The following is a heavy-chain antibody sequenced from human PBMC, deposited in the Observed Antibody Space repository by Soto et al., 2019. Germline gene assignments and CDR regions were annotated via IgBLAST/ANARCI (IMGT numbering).Heavy chain of an antibody. V-gene: IGHV1-69*13. CDR3: ARGAVHYYDSSGYYPDAFDI. Sequence: ASVKVSCKASGGTFSSYAISSVRQAPGQGLEWMGGIIPIFGTANYAQKFQGRVTITADESTSTAYMELSSLRSEDTAVYYCARGAVHYYDSSGYYPDAFDIWGQGTMVTVSS. CDR1: GGTFSSYA. CDR2: IIPIFGTA. D-gene: IGHD3-22*01. J-gene: IGHJ3*02.